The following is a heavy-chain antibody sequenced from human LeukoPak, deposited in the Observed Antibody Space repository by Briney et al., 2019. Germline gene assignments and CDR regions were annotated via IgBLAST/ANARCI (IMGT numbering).Heavy chain of an antibody. J-gene: IGHJ4*02. Sequence: GGSLRLSCAAAGFIFSSYEMNWVRQAPGKGLEWGSYISSRGRTIYYADSVKGRFTISRDNAKNSLYLQMNSLRAEDTAVYYCARVVGTKSYSEYWGQGTLVAVSS. D-gene: IGHD3-10*01. CDR1: GFIFSSYE. CDR2: ISSRGRTI. V-gene: IGHV3-48*03. CDR3: ARVVGTKSYSEY.